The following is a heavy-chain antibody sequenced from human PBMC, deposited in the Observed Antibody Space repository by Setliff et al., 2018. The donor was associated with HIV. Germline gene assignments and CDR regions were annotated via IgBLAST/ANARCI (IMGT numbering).Heavy chain of an antibody. V-gene: IGHV4-34*01. CDR2: INHSGST. J-gene: IGHJ6*03. Sequence: SETLSLTCAVFGGSFTDYYWIWIRQPPGKGLEWIGEINHSGSTHYNPSLKSRFIISVDTSKNQFSLKVNPMTAADTAVYYCARGARLLAAYSDRWDYFYMAVWGKGTTGTVSS. CDR3: ARGARLLAAYSDRWDYFYMAV. CDR1: GGSFTDYY. D-gene: IGHD1-26*01.